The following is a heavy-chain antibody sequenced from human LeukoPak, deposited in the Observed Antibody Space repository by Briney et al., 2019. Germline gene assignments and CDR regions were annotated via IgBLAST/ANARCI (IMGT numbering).Heavy chain of an antibody. CDR1: GFTFSSYS. V-gene: IGHV3-21*01. CDR3: ARDSGNYLDAFDI. CDR2: ISSSSSYI. Sequence: GGSLRLSCAASGFTFSSYSMNWVRQAPGKGLEWVSSISSSSSYIYYEDSVKGRFTISRDNDKNSLYLQMNSLRADDTAVYYCARDSGNYLDAFDIWGQGTMVTVSS. J-gene: IGHJ3*02. D-gene: IGHD1-7*01.